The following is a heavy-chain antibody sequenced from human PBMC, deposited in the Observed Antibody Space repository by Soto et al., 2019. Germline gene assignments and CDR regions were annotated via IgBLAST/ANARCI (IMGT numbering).Heavy chain of an antibody. CDR2: IYYSGST. CDR3: ARSYYYGSSGYYYALQH. V-gene: IGHV4-30-4*01. Sequence: NPSETLSLTCTVSGGSISSGDYYWSWIRQPPGKGLEWIGYIYYSGSTYYNPSLKSRVTISVDTSKNQFSLKLSSVTAADTAVYYCARSYYYGSSGYYYALQHWGQGTLVTVCS. CDR1: GGSISSGDYY. J-gene: IGHJ1*01. D-gene: IGHD3-22*01.